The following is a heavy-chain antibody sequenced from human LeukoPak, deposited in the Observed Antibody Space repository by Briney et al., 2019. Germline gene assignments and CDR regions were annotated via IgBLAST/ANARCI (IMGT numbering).Heavy chain of an antibody. V-gene: IGHV4-34*01. CDR1: GGSFNDYY. Sequence: SETLSLTCAVYGGSFNDYYWSWIRQPPGKGLEWIGEINHSGSTNYNPSLKSRVTISVDTSRNQFSLKLSSVTAADTAVYYCASRGGRFFDWLVWGQGTLVTVSS. CDR2: INHSGST. J-gene: IGHJ4*02. D-gene: IGHD3-9*01. CDR3: ASRGGRFFDWLV.